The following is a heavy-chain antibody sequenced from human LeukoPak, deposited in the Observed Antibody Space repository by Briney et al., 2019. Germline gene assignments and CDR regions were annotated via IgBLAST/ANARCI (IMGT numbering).Heavy chain of an antibody. J-gene: IGHJ3*02. D-gene: IGHD6-13*01. V-gene: IGHV3-21*01. Sequence: GGSLRLSCAASGFTFSSYSMNWVRQAPGKGLEWVSSISSSSSYIYYADSVKGRFTISRDNAKNSLYLQMNSLRAEDTAVYYCGRDMGSSWNDAFDIWGQGTMVTVSS. CDR3: GRDMGSSWNDAFDI. CDR1: GFTFSSYS. CDR2: ISSSSSYI.